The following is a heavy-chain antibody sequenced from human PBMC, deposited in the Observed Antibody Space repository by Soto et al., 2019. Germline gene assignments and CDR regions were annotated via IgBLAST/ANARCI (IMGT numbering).Heavy chain of an antibody. Sequence: SETLSLTCTVSGGSISSSSYYWGWIRQPPGKGLEWIGSLYYSGSTYYNQSLKSRVTISVDTSKNKFSLKLSSVTAADTAVYFCARRNDGYSSSRYGDLDSWGQGTLVT. CDR3: ARRNDGYSSSRYGDLDS. CDR1: GGSISSSSYY. CDR2: LYYSGST. D-gene: IGHD6-13*01. J-gene: IGHJ4*02. V-gene: IGHV4-39*01.